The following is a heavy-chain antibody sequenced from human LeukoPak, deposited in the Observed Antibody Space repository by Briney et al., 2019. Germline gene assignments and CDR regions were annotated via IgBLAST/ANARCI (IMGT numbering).Heavy chain of an antibody. D-gene: IGHD1-7*01. J-gene: IGHJ5*02. Sequence: SETLSLTCAVYGGSFSGYYWSWIRQPPGKGLEWIGEINHSGSTNYNPSLKSRVTISVDTSKNQFSLKLSSVTAADTAVYYCAGQTSWFDPWGQGTLVTVSS. CDR2: INHSGST. V-gene: IGHV4-34*01. CDR1: GGSFSGYY. CDR3: AGQTSWFDP.